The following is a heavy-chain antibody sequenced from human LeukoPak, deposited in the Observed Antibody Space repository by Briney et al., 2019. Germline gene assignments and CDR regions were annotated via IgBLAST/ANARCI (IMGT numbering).Heavy chain of an antibody. CDR1: GFTVSSNY. CDR2: IYSGGST. J-gene: IGHJ4*02. CDR3: ARGLYGSGSYTLIPQPYYFDY. D-gene: IGHD3-10*01. Sequence: GGSLRLSCAASGFTVSSNYMSWVRQAPGKGLEWVSVIYSGGSTYYADSVKGRFTISRDNSKNTLYLQMNSLRAEDTAVYYCARGLYGSGSYTLIPQPYYFDYWGQGTLVTVSS. V-gene: IGHV3-66*02.